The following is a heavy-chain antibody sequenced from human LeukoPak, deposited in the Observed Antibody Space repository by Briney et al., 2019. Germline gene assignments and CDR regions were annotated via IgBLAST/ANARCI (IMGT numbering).Heavy chain of an antibody. D-gene: IGHD2-21*02. J-gene: IGHJ4*02. Sequence: GGSLRLSCAASGCTFSGYGLHWVRQAPGKGLEWVAVIWYDGSNKYYADSVKGRFTISRDNSKNTLYLQMNSLRAEDTAVYYCARDRGGDIPFDYWGQGTLVTVSS. CDR2: IWYDGSNK. V-gene: IGHV3-33*01. CDR1: GCTFSGYG. CDR3: ARDRGGDIPFDY.